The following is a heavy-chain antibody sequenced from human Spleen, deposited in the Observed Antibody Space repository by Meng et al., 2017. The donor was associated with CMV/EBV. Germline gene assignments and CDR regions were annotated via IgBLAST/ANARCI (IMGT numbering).Heavy chain of an antibody. CDR3: ARDLRKGSYPFFDY. V-gene: IGHV3-21*01. Sequence: GESLKISCAASGFTFSSYSMNWVRQAPGKGLEWVSSISDSSSYIYYADSVKGRFTISRDNAKNSLYLQMNSLRAEDTAVYYCARDLRKGSYPFFDYWGQGTLVTVS. J-gene: IGHJ4*02. D-gene: IGHD1-26*01. CDR1: GFTFSSYS. CDR2: ISDSSSYI.